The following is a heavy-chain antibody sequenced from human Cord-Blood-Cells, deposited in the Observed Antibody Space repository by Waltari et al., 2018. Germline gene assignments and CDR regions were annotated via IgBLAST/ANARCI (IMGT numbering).Heavy chain of an antibody. Sequence: QVQLQQWGAGLLKPSETLSLTCAVYGGSFSGYYWSWIRQPPGKGLEWIGEINHSGSTNYNPALKSRVTISVDTSKNQFSLKLSSVTAADTAVYYCARGGGLRLLEWLIYFDYWGQGTLVTVSS. CDR1: GGSFSGYY. D-gene: IGHD3-3*01. CDR3: ARGGGLRLLEWLIYFDY. J-gene: IGHJ4*02. CDR2: INHSGST. V-gene: IGHV4-34*01.